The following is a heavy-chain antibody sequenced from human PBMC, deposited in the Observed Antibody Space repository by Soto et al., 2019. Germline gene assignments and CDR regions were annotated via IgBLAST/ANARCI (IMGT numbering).Heavy chain of an antibody. Sequence: EAQLVESGGGLVQPGGSLRLSCAASGFTFSNYEMHWVRQAPGKGLEYVSGISNNGAHTDYAKSVKGRFTISRDNSENTLDLKMGSLRAEDMALYYCARRGYGSRWPNVYMDVWGKGTTVTVS. CDR1: GFTFSNYE. J-gene: IGHJ6*03. CDR3: ARRGYGSRWPNVYMDV. D-gene: IGHD6-13*01. CDR2: ISNNGAHT. V-gene: IGHV3-64*01.